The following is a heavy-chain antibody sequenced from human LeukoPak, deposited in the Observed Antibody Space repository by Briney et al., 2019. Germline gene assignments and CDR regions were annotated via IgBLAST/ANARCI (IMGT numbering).Heavy chain of an antibody. V-gene: IGHV4-59*01. CDR1: GGSISSYY. J-gene: IGHJ5*02. D-gene: IGHD2-2*01. Sequence: SETLSLTCTVSGGSISSYYWSWIRQPPGKGLEWIGYIYYSGSTNYNPSLKSRVTISVDTSKNQFSLKLSSVTAADTAVYYCARARIVVVPAATVGWFDPGAREPWSPSPQ. CDR3: ARARIVVVPAATVGWFDP. CDR2: IYYSGST.